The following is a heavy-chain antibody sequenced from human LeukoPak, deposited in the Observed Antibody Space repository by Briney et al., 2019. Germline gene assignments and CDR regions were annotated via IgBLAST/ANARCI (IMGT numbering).Heavy chain of an antibody. CDR2: INPNSGGT. CDR3: ARAPGYAARYMDV. V-gene: IGHV1-2*02. CDR1: GYTFTGYY. Sequence: GASVKVSCKASGYTFTGYYMHWVRQAPGQGLEWMGWINPNSGGTNYAQKFQGRVTITRNTSISTAYMELSSLRSEDTAVYYCARAPGYAARYMDVWGKGTTVTVSS. J-gene: IGHJ6*03. D-gene: IGHD5-18*01.